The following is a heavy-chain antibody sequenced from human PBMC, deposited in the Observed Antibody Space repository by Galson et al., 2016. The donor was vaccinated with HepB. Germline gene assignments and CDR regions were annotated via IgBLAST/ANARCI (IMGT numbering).Heavy chain of an antibody. CDR3: ATHSVEVGTDEVTRTGFYGMDV. J-gene: IGHJ6*02. CDR1: GNTLTKLA. V-gene: IGHV1-24*01. D-gene: IGHD3-22*01. CDR2: FDHEDGES. Sequence: SVKVSCKVAGNTLTKLAMHWVRQSPGKGLEWMGDFDHEDGESTYAQKFQGRVTMTEDTSTDTAYMELSSLKSEDTAVYYCATHSVEVGTDEVTRTGFYGMDVWGQGTTVTVSS.